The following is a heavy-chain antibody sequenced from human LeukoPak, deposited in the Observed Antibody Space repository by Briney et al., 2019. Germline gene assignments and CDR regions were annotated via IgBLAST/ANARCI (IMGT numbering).Heavy chain of an antibody. CDR1: GGSFSGYY. J-gene: IGHJ4*02. CDR3: ARFRRKIGYCSSTSCRTGYYFDY. Sequence: SETLSLTCAVYGGSFSGYYWSWIRQPPGKGLEWIGEINHSGSTKYNLSLKSRLTISVDTSKNQFSLKLSSVTAADTAVYYCARFRRKIGYCSSTSCRTGYYFDYWGQGTLVSVSS. CDR2: INHSGST. D-gene: IGHD2-2*01. V-gene: IGHV4-34*01.